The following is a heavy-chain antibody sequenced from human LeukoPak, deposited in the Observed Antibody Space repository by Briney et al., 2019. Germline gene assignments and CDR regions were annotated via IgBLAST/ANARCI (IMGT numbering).Heavy chain of an antibody. Sequence: PSETLSLTCAVSGYSISSGYYWGWIRQPPGKGLEWIGSIYHSGSTYYNPSLKSRVTISVDTSKNQFSLKLSSVTAADTAVYYCARHLRGFWSGYPDYWGQGTLVTVSS. J-gene: IGHJ4*02. D-gene: IGHD3-3*01. CDR1: GYSISSGYY. V-gene: IGHV4-38-2*01. CDR3: ARHLRGFWSGYPDY. CDR2: IYHSGST.